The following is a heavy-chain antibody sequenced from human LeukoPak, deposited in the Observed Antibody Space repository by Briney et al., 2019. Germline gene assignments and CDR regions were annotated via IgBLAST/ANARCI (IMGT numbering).Heavy chain of an antibody. Sequence: SETLSLTCAVYGGSFRGYYWSWIRQPPGKGLEWIGYIYYSGGTYYNPSLKSRVTISVDTSKNQFSLKLSSVTAADTAVYYCARAGYYYDSSGYYYVLPNAFDIWGQGTMVTVSS. J-gene: IGHJ3*02. CDR2: IYYSGGT. CDR3: ARAGYYYDSSGYYYVLPNAFDI. CDR1: GGSFRGYY. D-gene: IGHD3-22*01. V-gene: IGHV4-59*12.